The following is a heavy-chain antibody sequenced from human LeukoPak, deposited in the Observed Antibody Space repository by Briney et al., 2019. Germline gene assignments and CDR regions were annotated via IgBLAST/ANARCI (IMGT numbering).Heavy chain of an antibody. J-gene: IGHJ2*01. V-gene: IGHV1-69*05. Sequence: ASVKVSCKASGYTFTSYDINWVRQAPGQGLEWMGGIIPIFGTANYAQKFQGRVTITTDESTSTAYMELSSLRSEDTAVYYCASPYYYDSSGYQRAHWYFDLWGRGTLVTVSS. CDR3: ASPYYYDSSGYQRAHWYFDL. D-gene: IGHD3-22*01. CDR2: IIPIFGTA. CDR1: GYTFTSYD.